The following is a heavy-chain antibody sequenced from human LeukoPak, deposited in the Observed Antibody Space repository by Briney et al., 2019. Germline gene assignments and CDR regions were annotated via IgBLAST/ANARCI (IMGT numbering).Heavy chain of an antibody. CDR2: ISSSGYTI. J-gene: IGHJ4*02. Sequence: PGGSLRLSCAASGFTFSSYEMNWVRQAPGKGLEWVSYISSSGYTIYYPDSMKGRFTISRDNAKNSLYLQMNSLRAEDTAVYYCARMSMVRGVNDYWGQGTLVTVSS. CDR1: GFTFSSYE. CDR3: ARMSMVRGVNDY. D-gene: IGHD3-10*01. V-gene: IGHV3-48*03.